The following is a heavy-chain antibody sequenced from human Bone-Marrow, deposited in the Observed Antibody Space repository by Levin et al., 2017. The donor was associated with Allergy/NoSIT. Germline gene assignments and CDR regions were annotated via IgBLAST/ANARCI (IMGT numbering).Heavy chain of an antibody. Sequence: GGSLRLSCAASGFTFSSYAMHWVRQAPGKGLEWVAVISYDGSNKYYADSVKGRFTISRDNSKNTLYLQMNSLRAEDTAVYYCAREGGKQLTNSSFDYWGQGTLVTVSS. CDR1: GFTFSSYA. V-gene: IGHV3-30-3*01. CDR3: AREGGKQLTNSSFDY. J-gene: IGHJ4*02. CDR2: ISYDGSNK. D-gene: IGHD6-6*01.